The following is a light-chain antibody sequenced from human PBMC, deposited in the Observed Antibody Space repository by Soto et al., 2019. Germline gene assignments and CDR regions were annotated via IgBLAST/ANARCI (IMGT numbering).Light chain of an antibody. Sequence: QPVLTQPPSASGSPGQSLTISCTGTSSDVGGYNYVSWYQQHPGKAPKVMIYDVNKRPSGVPDRFSGSKSGNTASLTVSGLQAEDEGDYYCSSHAGGQNVVFGGGTKVTVL. CDR1: SSDVGGYNY. V-gene: IGLV2-8*01. J-gene: IGLJ2*01. CDR3: SSHAGGQNVV. CDR2: DVN.